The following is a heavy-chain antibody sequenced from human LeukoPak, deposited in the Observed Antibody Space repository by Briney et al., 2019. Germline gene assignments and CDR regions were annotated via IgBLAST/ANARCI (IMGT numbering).Heavy chain of an antibody. CDR1: GGSISSSSYY. J-gene: IGHJ6*03. D-gene: IGHD3-10*01. CDR3: ARLPSYGSGGYYMDV. Sequence: SETLSLTCTVSGGSISSSSYYWGWIRQPPGKGLEWIGSIYYSGSTYYNPSLKSRVTISVDTSKNQFSLKLSSVTAADTAVYYCARLPSYGSGGYYMDVWGKGTTVTVSS. CDR2: IYYSGST. V-gene: IGHV4-39*01.